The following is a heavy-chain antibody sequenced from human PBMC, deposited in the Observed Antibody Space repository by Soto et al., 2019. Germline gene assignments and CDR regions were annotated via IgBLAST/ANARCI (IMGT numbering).Heavy chain of an antibody. CDR1: GFTFRSYW. Sequence: EGQLVESGGGLVQPGGSLRLSCQVSGFTFRSYWMTWFRRAPGKGLEWVANINLDGSEKYYVDAVKGRFTISRDNAKNSLQLDLRDLRANDTAVYYCAGGAMAGNEVPGDWGQGTLVTVSS. D-gene: IGHD1-1*01. J-gene: IGHJ1*01. CDR3: AGGAMAGNEVPGD. V-gene: IGHV3-7*05. CDR2: INLDGSEK.